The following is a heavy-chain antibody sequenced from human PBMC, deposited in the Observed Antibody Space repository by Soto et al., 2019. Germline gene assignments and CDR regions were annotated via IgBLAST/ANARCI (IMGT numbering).Heavy chain of an antibody. Sequence: SVKLSCKTSGGTFSSYAISWVRQAPGQGLEWMGGIIPIFGTANYAQKFQGRVTITADESTSTAYMELSSLRSEDTAVYYCASTPLPKYYYDSRGYYYFDYWGQGTLLTVS. CDR3: ASTPLPKYYYDSRGYYYFDY. CDR2: IIPIFGTA. V-gene: IGHV1-69*13. CDR1: GGTFSSYA. J-gene: IGHJ4*02. D-gene: IGHD3-22*01.